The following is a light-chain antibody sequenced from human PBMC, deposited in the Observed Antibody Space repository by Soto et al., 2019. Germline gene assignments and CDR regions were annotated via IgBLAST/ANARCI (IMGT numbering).Light chain of an antibody. Sequence: MTQSPSTLSASIGDRVTITCRASQNIGNLLAWYQQRPGQSPRLLFYGASTRATGVPVRFSGSGSGTEFTLAISSLQSEDFAVYYCQQYHNWPITFGQGTRLEIK. CDR2: GAS. V-gene: IGKV3-15*01. CDR3: QQYHNWPIT. CDR1: QNIGNL. J-gene: IGKJ5*01.